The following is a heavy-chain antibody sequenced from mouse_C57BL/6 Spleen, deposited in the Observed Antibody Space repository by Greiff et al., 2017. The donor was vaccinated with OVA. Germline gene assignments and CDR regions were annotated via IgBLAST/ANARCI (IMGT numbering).Heavy chain of an antibody. V-gene: IGHV1-15*01. CDR3: TRLYYYGSSYEGLFAY. J-gene: IGHJ3*01. Sequence: QVQLQQSGAELVRPGASVTLSCKASGYTFTDYEMNWVKQTPVNGLEWIGAIDPETGGTAYNQKFKGKAILTADKYSSTAYMELRSLTSEDSAVYYCTRLYYYGSSYEGLFAYWGQGTLVTVSA. D-gene: IGHD1-1*01. CDR2: IDPETGGT. CDR1: GYTFTDYE.